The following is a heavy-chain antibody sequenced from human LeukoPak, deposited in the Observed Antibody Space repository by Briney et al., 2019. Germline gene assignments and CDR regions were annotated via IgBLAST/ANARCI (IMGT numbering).Heavy chain of an antibody. CDR2: ISGSGGST. CDR1: GFTFSSYA. CDR3: AKDLRYYGSGSYQFDY. D-gene: IGHD3-10*01. V-gene: IGHV3-23*01. Sequence: GGSLRLSCAASGFTFSSYAMSWVRQAPGKGLEWVSAISGSGGSTYYADSVKGRFTISRDNPKNTLYLQMNSLRAEDTAVYYCAKDLRYYGSGSYQFDYWGQGTLVTVSS. J-gene: IGHJ4*02.